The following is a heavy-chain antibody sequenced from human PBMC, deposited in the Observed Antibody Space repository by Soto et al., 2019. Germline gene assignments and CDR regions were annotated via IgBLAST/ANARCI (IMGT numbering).Heavy chain of an antibody. D-gene: IGHD3-10*01. J-gene: IGHJ4*02. CDR3: ARDSAYFASGTYYIFDY. CDR2: IYHSGST. CDR1: GGSISSSNW. Sequence: GTLSLTCAVSGGSISSSNWWSWVRQSPGKGLEWIGEIYHSGSTNYNPSLKSRVTISVDKSKNQFSLKLSSVTAADTAVYYCARDSAYFASGTYYIFDYWGQGTLVTVSS. V-gene: IGHV4-4*02.